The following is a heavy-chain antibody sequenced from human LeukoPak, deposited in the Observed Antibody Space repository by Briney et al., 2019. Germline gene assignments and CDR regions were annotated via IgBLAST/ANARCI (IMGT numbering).Heavy chain of an antibody. CDR3: ARDFSYIWFGELSAFDI. J-gene: IGHJ3*02. CDR1: GYTFTSYA. CDR2: INTNTGNP. Sequence: ASVKVSCKASGYTFTSYAMNWVRQAPGQGLEWMGWINTNTGNPTYAQGFTGRFVFSLDTSVSTAYLQISSLKAEDTAVYYCARDFSYIWFGELSAFDIWGQGTMVTVSS. D-gene: IGHD3-10*01. V-gene: IGHV7-4-1*02.